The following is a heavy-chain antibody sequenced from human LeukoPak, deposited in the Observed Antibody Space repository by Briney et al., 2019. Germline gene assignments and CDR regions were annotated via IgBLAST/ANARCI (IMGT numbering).Heavy chain of an antibody. Sequence: GGSLRLSCAASGFTFSSHAMHWVRQAPGKGLEWVAVISYDGSNKNYVDSVKGRFTASRDNSKNTLDLQMNSLRAEDSTVYYCARDMSGRYQIDYWGQGTLATVSS. J-gene: IGHJ4*02. D-gene: IGHD1-26*01. V-gene: IGHV3-30-3*01. CDR1: GFTFSSHA. CDR2: ISYDGSNK. CDR3: ARDMSGRYQIDY.